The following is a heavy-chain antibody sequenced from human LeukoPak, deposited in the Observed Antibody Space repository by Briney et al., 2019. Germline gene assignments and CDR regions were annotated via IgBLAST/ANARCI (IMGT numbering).Heavy chain of an antibody. Sequence: GASVKVSCKASGYTFTSYAISWVRQAPGQGLEWMGGIIPIFGTANYAQKFQGRVTITTDESTSTAYMELSSLRSEDTAVYYCARDSSSSLLGYMDVRGKGTTVTVSS. J-gene: IGHJ6*03. D-gene: IGHD6-6*01. V-gene: IGHV1-69*05. CDR3: ARDSSSSLLGYMDV. CDR1: GYTFTSYA. CDR2: IIPIFGTA.